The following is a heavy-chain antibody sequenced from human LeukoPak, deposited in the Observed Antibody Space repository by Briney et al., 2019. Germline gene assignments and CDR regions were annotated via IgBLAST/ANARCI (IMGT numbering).Heavy chain of an antibody. D-gene: IGHD3-10*01. Sequence: SETLSLTCTVSGGSISSGSYYWSWIRQPAGKGLEWIGRINTSGSTNYNPSLKSRVTISVDTSKNQFSLKLASVTAADTAVYYCVSAKFLVRGVSWFDPWGQGTLVTVSS. CDR3: VSAKFLVRGVSWFDP. J-gene: IGHJ5*02. V-gene: IGHV4-61*02. CDR2: INTSGST. CDR1: GGSISSGSYY.